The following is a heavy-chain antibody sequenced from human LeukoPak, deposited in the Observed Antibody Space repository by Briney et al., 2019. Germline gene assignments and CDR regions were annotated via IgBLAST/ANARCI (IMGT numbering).Heavy chain of an antibody. J-gene: IGHJ4*02. Sequence: SQTLSLTCTVSGVSISSGGYYWSWIRQHPGKGLEWIGYIFYSGSTYYNPSLKSRVTISVDTSKNQFSLKLSSVTAADTAVYYCVRGYCSSTSCYRGLYFDYWGQGTLVTVSS. V-gene: IGHV4-31*03. CDR3: VRGYCSSTSCYRGLYFDY. CDR1: GVSISSGGYY. D-gene: IGHD2-2*01. CDR2: IFYSGST.